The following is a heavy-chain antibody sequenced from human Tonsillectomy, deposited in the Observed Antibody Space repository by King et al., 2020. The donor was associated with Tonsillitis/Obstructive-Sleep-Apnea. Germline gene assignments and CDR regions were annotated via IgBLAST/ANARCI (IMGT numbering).Heavy chain of an antibody. D-gene: IGHD3-22*01. V-gene: IGHV1-18*01. J-gene: IGHJ6*03. Sequence: VQLVESGAEVKKPGASVKVSCKASGYVFNSYGITWVRQAPGQGLEWMGWISAFSGDTKYAQKFQGRVTLTTDTSTSTAYMELRSLRSDDTAVYYCAREPRIVPMDVWGKGTTVTVSS. CDR2: ISAFSGDT. CDR1: GYVFNSYG. CDR3: AREPRIVPMDV.